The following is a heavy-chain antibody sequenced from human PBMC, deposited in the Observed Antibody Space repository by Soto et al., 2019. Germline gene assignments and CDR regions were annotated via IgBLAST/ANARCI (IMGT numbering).Heavy chain of an antibody. CDR1: GYTFTSYA. Sequence: ASVKVSCKASGYTFTSYAMNWVRQAPGQGLEWMGWINTNTGNPTYAQGFTGRFVFSLDTSVSTAYLQICSLKAEDTAVYYCARDGGRGYSYGYEPGIDYWGQGTLVTVSS. D-gene: IGHD5-18*01. CDR2: INTNTGNP. CDR3: ARDGGRGYSYGYEPGIDY. V-gene: IGHV7-4-1*01. J-gene: IGHJ4*02.